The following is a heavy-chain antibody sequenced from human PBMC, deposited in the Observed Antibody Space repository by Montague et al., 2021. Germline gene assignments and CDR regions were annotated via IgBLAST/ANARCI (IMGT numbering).Heavy chain of an antibody. CDR1: GLTFSNYW. CDR2: ILYGSSRT. J-gene: IGHJ5*02. Sequence: FRSLSWAASGLTFSNYWMHRVRLAPGKGLVWVSHILYGSSRTGYADSVKGRFTISGDNAKNTLYLQMNSLRVDDTAVYYCARSAFAAAFDPWGQGTLVTVSS. CDR3: ARSAFAAAFDP. V-gene: IGHV3-74*01. D-gene: IGHD6-25*01.